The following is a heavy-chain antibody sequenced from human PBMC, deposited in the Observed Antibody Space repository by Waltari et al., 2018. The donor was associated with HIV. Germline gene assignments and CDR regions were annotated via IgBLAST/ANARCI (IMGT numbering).Heavy chain of an antibody. Sequence: EVQLVESGGGLVKPGGSLSLSCAASGFSFSSHRMNWVRQAPGKGLEWISSIDRSGASIYYIDSIRGRFTISRDNAKNSLYLQMDRLRAEDTAVYYCARDPSATMTTWSYYFDYWGQGTLVTVSS. V-gene: IGHV3-21*01. CDR2: IDRSGASI. D-gene: IGHD4-17*01. CDR3: ARDPSATMTTWSYYFDY. CDR1: GFSFSSHR. J-gene: IGHJ4*02.